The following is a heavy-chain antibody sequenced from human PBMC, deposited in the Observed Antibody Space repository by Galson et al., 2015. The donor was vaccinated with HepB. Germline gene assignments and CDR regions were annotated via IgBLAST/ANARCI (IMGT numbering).Heavy chain of an antibody. V-gene: IGHV3-74*01. D-gene: IGHD2-2*03. CDR1: GFTFRSYW. CDR2: TNEDGSRT. J-gene: IGHJ4*02. Sequence: SLRLSCAVSGFTFRSYWLRWVRQVPGKGLLWVSRTNEDGSRTAYADSVRGRFTISRDNAKNTLYLQMNSLRGEDTAVYYCARDGYCSSTSCYPDYWGQGTLVTVSS. CDR3: ARDGYCSSTSCYPDY.